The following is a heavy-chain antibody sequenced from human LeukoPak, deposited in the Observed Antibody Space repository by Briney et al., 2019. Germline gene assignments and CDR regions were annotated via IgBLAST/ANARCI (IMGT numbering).Heavy chain of an antibody. V-gene: IGHV1-46*01. J-gene: IGHJ6*02. CDR2: INPTGGST. CDR1: GYTFTSYY. CDR3: TTSQYYGMDV. Sequence: ASVKVSCKASGYTFTSYYMHWVRQAPGQGLEWMGMINPTGGSTSYAQKFQGRVTMTRDTSTSTVYMELSSLRSEDTAVYYCTTSQYYGMDVWGQGTTVTVSS.